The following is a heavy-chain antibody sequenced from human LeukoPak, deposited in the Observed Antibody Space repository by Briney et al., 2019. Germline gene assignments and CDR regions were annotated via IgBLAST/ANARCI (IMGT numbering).Heavy chain of an antibody. J-gene: IGHJ4*02. V-gene: IGHV3-30*18. CDR2: ISYDGSNK. D-gene: IGHD3-3*01. CDR1: GFTFSSYG. Sequence: PGGSLRLSCAASGFTFSSYGMHWVRQAPGKGLEWVAVISYDGSNKYYADSVKGRFTISRDNSKNTLYLQMNSLRAEDTAVYYCAKSGGYDFWSGYDWGQGTLVTVSS. CDR3: AKSGGYDFWSGYD.